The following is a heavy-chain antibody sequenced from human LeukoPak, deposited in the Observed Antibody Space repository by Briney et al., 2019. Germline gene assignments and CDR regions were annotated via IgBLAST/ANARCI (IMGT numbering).Heavy chain of an antibody. V-gene: IGHV5-51*01. CDR3: ARRGGRYCSSTSCYVFDY. CDR1: GYSFTSYW. Sequence: AESLLISCKGSGYSFTSYWIGWVRHLPPKGLEWMGIIYPGDSDTRYCPSFLSQVTTSADKSISTASLQWSSLKASHTAMYYCARRGGRYCSSTSCYVFDYWGQGTLVTVSS. D-gene: IGHD2-2*01. J-gene: IGHJ4*02. CDR2: IYPGDSDT.